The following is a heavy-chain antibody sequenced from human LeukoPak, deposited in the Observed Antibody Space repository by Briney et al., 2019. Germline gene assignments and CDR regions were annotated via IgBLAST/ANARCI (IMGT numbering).Heavy chain of an antibody. V-gene: IGHV3-74*01. CDR1: GFTFSSYW. CDR3: ARELGNWNYFDY. Sequence: GSLRLSCAASGFTFSSYWMHWARQAPGKGLVWVSRINSDGSSTSYADSVKGRFTISRDNAKNTLYLQMNSLRAEDTAVYYCARELGNWNYFDYWRQGTLVTVSS. D-gene: IGHD1-1*01. J-gene: IGHJ4*02. CDR2: INSDGSST.